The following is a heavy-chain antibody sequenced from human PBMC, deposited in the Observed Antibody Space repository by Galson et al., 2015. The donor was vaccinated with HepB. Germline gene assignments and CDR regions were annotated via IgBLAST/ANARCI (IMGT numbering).Heavy chain of an antibody. V-gene: IGHV4-39*01. CDR3: VTVSGESSGSHFDY. Sequence: TLSLTCTVSGGSISSKIYNWGWIRQPPGKGLEWIGSFYYGGRTYYNPSLRSRVTKSVDSSKNQFSVNLSSVTAAATAVYYCVTVSGESSGSHFDYWGQGTLVTVAS. D-gene: IGHD6-19*01. CDR1: GGSISSKIYN. J-gene: IGHJ4*02. CDR2: FYYGGRT.